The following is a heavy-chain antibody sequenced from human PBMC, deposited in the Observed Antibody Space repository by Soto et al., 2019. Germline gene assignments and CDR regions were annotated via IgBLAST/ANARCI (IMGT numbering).Heavy chain of an antibody. Sequence: QVQLVQSGAEVKKPGSSVKVSCKASGGTFSSYAISWVRQAPVQGLEWMGGIIPIFGTANYAQKFQGRVTITADESTSTAYMELSSLRSEDTAVYYCARAYSSGAPWSVDYWGQGTLVTVSS. V-gene: IGHV1-69*01. CDR2: IIPIFGTA. CDR3: ARAYSSGAPWSVDY. D-gene: IGHD6-19*01. J-gene: IGHJ4*02. CDR1: GGTFSSYA.